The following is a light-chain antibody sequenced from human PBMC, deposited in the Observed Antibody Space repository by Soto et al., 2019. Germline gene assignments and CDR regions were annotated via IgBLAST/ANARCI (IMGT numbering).Light chain of an antibody. CDR2: DTS. CDR3: LLYYSGGRV. J-gene: IGLJ3*02. V-gene: IGLV7-46*01. Sequence: QAVVTQEPSVTVSPGGTVTLTCDSSTGPVTSGRYPYWFQQKPGQAPRTLIYDTSLKYSWTPARFSGPLLRGKAALTLSGARPEDEDDYYCLLYYSGGRVLGGGT. CDR1: TGPVTSGRY.